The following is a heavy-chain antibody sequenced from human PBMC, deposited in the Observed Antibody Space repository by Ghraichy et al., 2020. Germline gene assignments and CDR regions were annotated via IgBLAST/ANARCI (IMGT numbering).Heavy chain of an antibody. J-gene: IGHJ4*02. CDR3: VIDRYNSCSQPRIFYFDY. V-gene: IGHV3-48*03. CDR2: ISGIGGTI. D-gene: IGHD1-14*01. Sequence: VSFISGIGGTIYYADSVKGRFTISRDNAKNSLYLQMNRLRVEDTALYYCVIDRYNSCSQPRIFYFDYWGQG.